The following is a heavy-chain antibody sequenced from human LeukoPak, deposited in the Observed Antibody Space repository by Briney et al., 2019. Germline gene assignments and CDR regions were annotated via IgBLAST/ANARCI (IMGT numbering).Heavy chain of an antibody. V-gene: IGHV3-15*01. J-gene: IGHJ3*02. Sequence: GGSLRLSCAASGFTFSNAWMSWVRQAPGKGLEWVGRIKSKTDGGTTDCAAPVKGRFTISRDDSKNTLYLQMNSLKTEDTAVYYCTSPQEYYYDSSGYFAFDIWGQGTMVTVSS. CDR1: GFTFSNAW. D-gene: IGHD3-22*01. CDR2: IKSKTDGGTT. CDR3: TSPQEYYYDSSGYFAFDI.